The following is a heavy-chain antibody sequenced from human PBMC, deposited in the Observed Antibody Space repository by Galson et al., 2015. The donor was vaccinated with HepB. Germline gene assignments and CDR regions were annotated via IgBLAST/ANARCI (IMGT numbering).Heavy chain of an antibody. CDR2: ISRDGNTV. J-gene: IGHJ4*02. CDR3: ARDHDWAFDY. D-gene: IGHD2-21*01. V-gene: IGHV3-48*01. CDR1: GFTFSSYS. Sequence: SLRLSCAASGFTFSSYSMNWVRPAPGKGLEWVSYISRDGNTVYYADSVNGRFTISRDSAETSLYLEMNSLRAEDTAVYYCARDHDWAFDYWGQGTLVTVSS.